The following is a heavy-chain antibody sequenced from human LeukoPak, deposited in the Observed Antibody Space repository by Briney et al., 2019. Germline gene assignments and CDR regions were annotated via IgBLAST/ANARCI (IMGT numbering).Heavy chain of an antibody. Sequence: ASVKVSCKASGYTFTNYGISWVRQAPGQGLEGMGGISAYNGNTNYAQKLQGRVTMTTDTSTSTAYMELRSLRSDDTAVYYCARGRGIAAAALNFDYWGQGTLVTVSS. CDR2: ISAYNGNT. CDR3: ARGRGIAAAALNFDY. V-gene: IGHV1-18*04. J-gene: IGHJ4*02. CDR1: GYTFTNYG. D-gene: IGHD6-13*01.